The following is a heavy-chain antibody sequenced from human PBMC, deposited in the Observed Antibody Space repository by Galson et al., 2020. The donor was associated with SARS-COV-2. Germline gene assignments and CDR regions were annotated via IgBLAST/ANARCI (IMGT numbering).Heavy chain of an antibody. CDR3: ARPLGGAAVGTLDM. V-gene: IGHV3-7*03. Sequence: GGSLRLSCSVSGLTFRNYWMTWVRQAPGKGLEWVANIRHDGSDKYYVDSVKGRFIISRDNAENSLLRQMNSLRAEDTAVYYCARPLGGAAVGTLDMWGRGTMVTVSS. J-gene: IGHJ3*02. CDR1: GLTFRNYW. CDR2: IRHDGSDK. D-gene: IGHD3-16*01.